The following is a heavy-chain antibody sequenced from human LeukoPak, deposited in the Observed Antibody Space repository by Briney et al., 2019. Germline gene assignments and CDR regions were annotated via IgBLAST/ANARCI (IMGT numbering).Heavy chain of an antibody. CDR1: RFTVSSNY. J-gene: IGHJ4*02. Sequence: GGSLRLSCAASRFTVSSNYMSWVRQAPGKGLEWVSVIYSGGSTYYAGSVKGRFTISRDNSKNTLYLQMNSLRAEDTAVYYCARDSPSGLDYWGQGTLVTVSS. D-gene: IGHD1-26*01. CDR3: ARDSPSGLDY. CDR2: IYSGGST. V-gene: IGHV3-66*01.